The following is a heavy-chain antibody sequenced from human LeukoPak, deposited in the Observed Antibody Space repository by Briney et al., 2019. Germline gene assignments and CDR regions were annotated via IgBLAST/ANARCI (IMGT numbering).Heavy chain of an antibody. V-gene: IGHV4-34*01. CDR1: GGSFSGYY. CDR2: INHSGST. Sequence: SETLSLTCAVYGGSFSGYYWSWIRQPPGKGLEWIGEINHSGSTNYNPSLKSRVTISVDTSKNQFSLKLSSVTAADTAVYYCARGQSPFVSSSSYFDYWGQATLVTVSS. CDR3: ARGQSPFVSSSSYFDY. J-gene: IGHJ4*02. D-gene: IGHD6-6*01.